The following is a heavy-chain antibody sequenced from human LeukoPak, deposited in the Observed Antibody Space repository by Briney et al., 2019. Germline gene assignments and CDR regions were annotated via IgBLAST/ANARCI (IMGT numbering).Heavy chain of an antibody. CDR1: GGSISSSSYY. J-gene: IGHJ5*02. CDR3: ARRRHRDGYNSYNWFDP. Sequence: PSETLSLTCTVSGGSISSSSYYWGWIRQPPGKGLDWIGSIYYSGSTYYNPSLKSRVTISVDTSKNQFSLKLSSVTAADTAVYYCARRRHRDGYNSYNWFDPWGQGTLVTVSS. D-gene: IGHD5-24*01. CDR2: IYYSGST. V-gene: IGHV4-39*01.